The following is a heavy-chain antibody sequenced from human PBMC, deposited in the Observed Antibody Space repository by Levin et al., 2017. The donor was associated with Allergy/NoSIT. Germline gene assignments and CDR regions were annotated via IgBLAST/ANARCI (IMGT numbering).Heavy chain of an antibody. CDR3: ARFVVTPVSYFYMDV. CDR1: GYTFKNYV. Sequence: GESLKISCKASGYTFKNYVISWVRQAPGQGLEWMGWISTHNGNTNYAQSFQGRVTMTTDTSTSTADMELRSLISDDTAVYYCARFVVTPVSYFYMDVWGKGTTVTVSS. J-gene: IGHJ6*03. CDR2: ISTHNGNT. V-gene: IGHV1-18*01. D-gene: IGHD2-2*01.